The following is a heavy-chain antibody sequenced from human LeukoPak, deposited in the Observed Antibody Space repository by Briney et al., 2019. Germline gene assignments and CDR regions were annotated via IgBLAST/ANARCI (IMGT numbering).Heavy chain of an antibody. V-gene: IGHV4-4*07. J-gene: IGHJ5*02. D-gene: IGHD6-19*01. Sequence: PSETLSLTCTVSGGSISSYYRSWIRQPAGKGLEWIGRIYTSGSTNYNPSLKSRVTMSVDTSKNQFSLKLSSVTAADTAVYYCARALWGPASSGWYGWFDPWGQGTLVTVSS. CDR2: IYTSGST. CDR1: GGSISSYY. CDR3: ARALWGPASSGWYGWFDP.